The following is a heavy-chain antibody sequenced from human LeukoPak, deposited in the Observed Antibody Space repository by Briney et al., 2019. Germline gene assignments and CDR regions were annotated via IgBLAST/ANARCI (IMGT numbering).Heavy chain of an antibody. D-gene: IGHD3-10*01. J-gene: IGHJ5*02. V-gene: IGHV4-34*01. CDR2: INHSGST. Sequence: PSETLSLTCAVYGGSFSGYYWSWIRQPPGKGLEWIGEINHSGSTNYNPSLKSRVTISADTSKNQFSLKLSSVTAADTAVYYCARGAVRNYYGSGSRWFDPWGQGTLVTVSS. CDR1: GGSFSGYY. CDR3: ARGAVRNYYGSGSRWFDP.